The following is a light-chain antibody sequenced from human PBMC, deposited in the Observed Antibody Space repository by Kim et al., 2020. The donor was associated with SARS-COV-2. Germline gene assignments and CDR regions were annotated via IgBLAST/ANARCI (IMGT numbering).Light chain of an antibody. Sequence: EIVMTQSPATLSVSPGERATLSCRASQSVSSNLAWYQQKPRHAPTLLIYGASTRATAITARCSSSGSGREFTLTISSLQSEDFAVYYCQQYNNWSPYTFGQGTKLEI. V-gene: IGKV3-15*01. CDR1: QSVSSN. CDR2: GAS. J-gene: IGKJ2*01. CDR3: QQYNNWSPYT.